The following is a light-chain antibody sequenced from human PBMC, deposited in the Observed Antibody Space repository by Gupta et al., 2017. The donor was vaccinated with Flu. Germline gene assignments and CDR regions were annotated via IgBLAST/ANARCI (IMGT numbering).Light chain of an antibody. Sequence: QSVLTPPPSVSGAPGQRVTISCTVSSSNIGAGYDVHWYQQFPGTAPKLLIYGNSNRPSGVPDRFSGSKSGTSASLDITGLQAEDEADYYCQSYDSSMSVLVFGGGTKLTVL. CDR3: QSYDSSMSVLV. J-gene: IGLJ3*02. CDR2: GNS. V-gene: IGLV1-40*01. CDR1: SSNIGAGYD.